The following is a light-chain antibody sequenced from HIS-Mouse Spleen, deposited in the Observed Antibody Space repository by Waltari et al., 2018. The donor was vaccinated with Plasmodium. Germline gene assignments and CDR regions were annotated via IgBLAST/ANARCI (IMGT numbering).Light chain of an antibody. CDR1: PRVLYSSNNKNY. CDR2: WAS. Sequence: DIVMTQSPNSLAVSLGERATINCQSSPRVLYSSNNKNYLAWYQQKPGQPPKLLIYWASTRESGVPDRFSGSGSGTDFTLTISSLQAEDVAVYYCQQYYSTPYTFGQGTKLEIK. CDR3: QQYYSTPYT. J-gene: IGKJ2*01. V-gene: IGKV4-1*01.